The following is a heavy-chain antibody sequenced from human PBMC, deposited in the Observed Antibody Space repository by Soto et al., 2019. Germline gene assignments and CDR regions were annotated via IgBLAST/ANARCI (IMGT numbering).Heavy chain of an antibody. J-gene: IGHJ4*02. V-gene: IGHV4-59*01. CDR3: ARLRVPAAPYDY. D-gene: IGHD2-2*01. Sequence: PSETLSLTCTVSGGSIRSYYWSWIRQPPGKGLEWIGYIYYSGSTNYNPSLKSRVTISVDTSKNQFSLKLSSVTAADTAVYYCARLRVPAAPYDYWGQGTLVTVSS. CDR1: GGSIRSYY. CDR2: IYYSGST.